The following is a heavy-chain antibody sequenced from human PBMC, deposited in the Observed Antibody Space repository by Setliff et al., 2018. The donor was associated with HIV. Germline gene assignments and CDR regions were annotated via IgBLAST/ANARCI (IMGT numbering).Heavy chain of an antibody. CDR1: GYNFIAYY. V-gene: IGHV1-18*04. CDR3: ARRATTGDYHHFFDF. J-gene: IGHJ4*02. D-gene: IGHD4-17*01. CDR2: ISAYNGNT. Sequence: ASVKVSCKASGYNFIAYYMHWVRQAPGQGLEWMGWISAYNGNTNYAQKFQGRITLTTDTSTSTVYMELRSLVSDDTAVYYCARRATTGDYHHFFDFWGQGTLVTVSS.